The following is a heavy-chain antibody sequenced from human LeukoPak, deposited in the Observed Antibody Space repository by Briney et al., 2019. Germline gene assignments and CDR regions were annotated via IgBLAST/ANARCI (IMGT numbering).Heavy chain of an antibody. CDR2: IIPIFGTA. CDR3: ARAQYDSSGYYRYYFDY. V-gene: IGHV1-69*01. J-gene: IGHJ4*02. CDR1: GGTFSSYA. D-gene: IGHD3-22*01. Sequence: SVKVSCEASGGTFSSYAISWVRQAPGQGLEWMGGIIPIFGTANYAQKFQGRVTITADESTSTAYMELSSLRSEDTAVYYCARAQYDSSGYYRYYFDYWGQGTLVTVSS.